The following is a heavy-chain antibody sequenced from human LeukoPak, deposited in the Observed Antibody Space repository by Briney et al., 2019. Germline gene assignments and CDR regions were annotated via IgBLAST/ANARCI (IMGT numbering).Heavy chain of an antibody. D-gene: IGHD3-22*01. CDR2: IYSGGST. CDR1: GYTVSSNY. Sequence: PGGSLRLSCAASGYTVSSNYMSWVRQAPGKGLEWVSVIYSGGSTYYADSVKGRFTISRDNSKNTLYLQMNSLRAEDTAVYYCARDRYYYDSSGYYWDYWGQGTQVTVSS. CDR3: ARDRYYYDSSGYYWDY. V-gene: IGHV3-53*01. J-gene: IGHJ4*02.